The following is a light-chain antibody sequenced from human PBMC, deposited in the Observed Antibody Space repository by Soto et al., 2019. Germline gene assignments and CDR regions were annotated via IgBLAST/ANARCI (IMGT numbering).Light chain of an antibody. CDR2: AAS. Sequence: EIVLTRSPGTLSLSPGERATLSCRASQSVRSTFLAWYQQKPGQAPRLLIYAASSRATGIPDRFSGSGSGTDFSLTISRLEPEDFAVYYCQQYGSSPLTFGGGTKVDI. CDR3: QQYGSSPLT. V-gene: IGKV3-20*01. J-gene: IGKJ4*01. CDR1: QSVRSTF.